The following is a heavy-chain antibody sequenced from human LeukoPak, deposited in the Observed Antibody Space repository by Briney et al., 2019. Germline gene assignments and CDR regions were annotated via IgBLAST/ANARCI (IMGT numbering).Heavy chain of an antibody. CDR1: GYSFTTYW. CDR2: IYPGDSAT. CDR3: ARVRQDCSSTSCYGTYYFDY. Sequence: GESLKLSCTGSGYSFTTYWIGWVRQMPGKGLEWMGIIYPGDSATRYSPSFQGQVTISADKSISTAYLQWSSLKASDTAMYYCARVRQDCSSTSCYGTYYFDYWGQGTLVTVSS. D-gene: IGHD2-2*01. V-gene: IGHV5-51*01. J-gene: IGHJ4*02.